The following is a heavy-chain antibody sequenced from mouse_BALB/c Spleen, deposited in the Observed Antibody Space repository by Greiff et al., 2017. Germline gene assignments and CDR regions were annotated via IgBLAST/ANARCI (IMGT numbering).Heavy chain of an antibody. CDR1: GFTFSSFG. D-gene: IGHD2-2*01. Sequence: EVKLVESGGGLVQPGGSRKLSCAASGFTFSSFGMHWVRQAPEKGLEWVAYISSGSSTIYYADTVKGRFTISRDNPKNTLFLQMTSLRSEDTAMYYCARSGGYDAYYCDYWGQGTTLTVSS. CDR2: ISSGSSTI. J-gene: IGHJ2*01. CDR3: ARSGGYDAYYCDY. V-gene: IGHV5-17*02.